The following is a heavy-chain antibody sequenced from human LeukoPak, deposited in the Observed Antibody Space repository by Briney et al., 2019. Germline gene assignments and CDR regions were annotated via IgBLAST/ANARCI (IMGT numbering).Heavy chain of an antibody. CDR1: GYSFTSYW. CDR2: IYPGDSDT. D-gene: IGHD2-2*02. V-gene: IGHV5-51*01. CDR3: ARGYGSGASCYRRGCYFDY. Sequence: KLGESLKISCKGFGYSFTSYWIGWVRQMPGKGLEWMGIIYPGDSDTRYSPSFQGQVTISADKSISTAYLQWSSLKASDTAMYYCARGYGSGASCYRRGCYFDYWGQGTLVTVSS. J-gene: IGHJ4*02.